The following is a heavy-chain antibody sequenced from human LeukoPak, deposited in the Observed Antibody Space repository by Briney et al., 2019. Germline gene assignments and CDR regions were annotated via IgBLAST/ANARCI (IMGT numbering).Heavy chain of an antibody. CDR3: ARADGSGSYYRSSHY. CDR1: GYTFTSYG. Sequence: ASVKVSCKASGYTFTSYGISWVRQAPGQGLEWMGWISAYNGNTNYAQKLQGRVTMTTDTSTSTAYMELRSLRSDDTAVYYCARADGSGSYYRSSHYWGQGTLVTVSS. D-gene: IGHD3-10*01. J-gene: IGHJ4*02. V-gene: IGHV1-18*01. CDR2: ISAYNGNT.